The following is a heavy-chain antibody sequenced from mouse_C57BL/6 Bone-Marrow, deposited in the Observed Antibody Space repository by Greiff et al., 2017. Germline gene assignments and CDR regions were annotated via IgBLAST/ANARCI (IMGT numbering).Heavy chain of an antibody. Sequence: EVQLQQSGAELVRPGASVKLSCTASGFNIKDDYMHWVKQRPEQGLEWIGWIDPENGDTEYASKFQGKATMTADTSSNTAYLQLSSLTSEDTAVYYCTEGHDYGSSYLGWYVDVWGTGTAVTVSA. CDR2: IDPENGDT. D-gene: IGHD1-1*01. J-gene: IGHJ1*03. CDR1: GFNIKDDY. CDR3: TEGHDYGSSYLGWYVDV. V-gene: IGHV14-4*01.